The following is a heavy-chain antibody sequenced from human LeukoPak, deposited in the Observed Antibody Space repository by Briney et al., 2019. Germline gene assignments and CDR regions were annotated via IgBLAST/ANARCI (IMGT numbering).Heavy chain of an antibody. J-gene: IGHJ4*02. V-gene: IGHV4-39*01. CDR1: GGSISSSSYY. D-gene: IGHD6-19*01. Sequence: SETLSLTCTVSGGSISSSSYYWGWIHQPPGKGLEWIGSIYYSGSTYYNPSLKSRVTISVDTSKNQFSLKLSSVTAADTAVYYCAAHSSGWSFLDYWGQGTLVTVSS. CDR3: AAHSSGWSFLDY. CDR2: IYYSGST.